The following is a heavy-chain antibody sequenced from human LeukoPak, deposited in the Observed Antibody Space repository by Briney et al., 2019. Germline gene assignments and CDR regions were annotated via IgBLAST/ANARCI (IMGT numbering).Heavy chain of an antibody. Sequence: SQTLSLTCTVSGGSISSGDYYWSWIRQPPGKGLEWIGYIYYSGSTYYNPSLKSRVTISVDTSKNQFSLKLSSVTAADTAVYYCARVERLVRGVIIKNWFDPWGQGTLVTVSS. CDR2: IYYSGST. D-gene: IGHD3-10*01. CDR3: ARVERLVRGVIIKNWFDP. V-gene: IGHV4-30-4*01. J-gene: IGHJ5*02. CDR1: GGSISSGDYY.